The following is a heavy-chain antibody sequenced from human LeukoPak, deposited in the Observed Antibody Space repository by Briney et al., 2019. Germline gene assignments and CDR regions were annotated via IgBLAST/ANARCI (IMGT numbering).Heavy chain of an antibody. D-gene: IGHD3-10*01. Sequence: GGSLRLSCAASGFTFSSYSMNWVRQAPGKGLEWVSSISSSSSYIYYADSVKGRFTISRDNDKNSLYLQMNSLRAEDTAVYYCARVLNYYGSESYFGYWGQGTLVTVSS. CDR1: GFTFSSYS. CDR2: ISSSSSYI. V-gene: IGHV3-21*01. J-gene: IGHJ4*02. CDR3: ARVLNYYGSESYFGY.